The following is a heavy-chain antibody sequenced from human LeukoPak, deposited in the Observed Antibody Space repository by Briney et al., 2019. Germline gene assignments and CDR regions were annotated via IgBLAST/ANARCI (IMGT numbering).Heavy chain of an antibody. V-gene: IGHV3-23*01. CDR2: VRVGGET. CDR3: AKGTGDTGYYFDY. J-gene: IGHJ4*02. CDR1: GFTFSSYS. D-gene: IGHD7-27*01. Sequence: PGGSLRLSCAASGFTFSSYSMNWVRQAPGKGLEWVSGVRVGGETHYADSVKGRFIISRDNSENTLYLQMSGLRAEDTAVYHCAKGTGDTGYYFDYWGQGTLVTVSS.